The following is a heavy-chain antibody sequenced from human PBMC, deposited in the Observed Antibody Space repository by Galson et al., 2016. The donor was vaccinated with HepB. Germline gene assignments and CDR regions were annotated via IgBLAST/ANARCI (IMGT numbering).Heavy chain of an antibody. CDR1: GITFSSYA. CDR2: IKSYGGST. Sequence: LRLSCAVSGITFSSYAMSWVRQAPGKGPEWVSTIKSYGGSTDYADDVQGRFTISRDDSKSTLYLQMNSLRAEDTAVYYCAKEALTGGWFNYWGQGTLLTVSS. D-gene: IGHD6-19*01. CDR3: AKEALTGGWFNY. J-gene: IGHJ4*02. V-gene: IGHV3-23*01.